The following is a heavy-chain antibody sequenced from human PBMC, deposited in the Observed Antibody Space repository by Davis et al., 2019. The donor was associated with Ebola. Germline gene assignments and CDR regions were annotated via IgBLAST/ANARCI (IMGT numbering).Heavy chain of an antibody. CDR3: ARPSRAEWQRITGWFDL. V-gene: IGHV1-2*02. D-gene: IGHD5-12*01. CDR1: GYSFSDYH. J-gene: IGHJ5*02. Sequence: ASVKVSCKASGYSFSDYHIHWVRQAPGQGLEWMGWINPKSGATEYAQKFRDNFTMIRDTSIATAYLEMRRLTFDDTAVYFCARPSRAEWQRITGWFDLWGQGSPVAVSS. CDR2: INPKSGAT.